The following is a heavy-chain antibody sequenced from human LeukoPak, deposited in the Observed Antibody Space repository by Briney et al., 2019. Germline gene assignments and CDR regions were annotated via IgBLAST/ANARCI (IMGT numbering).Heavy chain of an antibody. CDR3: AIITTTWYGVWLDP. J-gene: IGHJ5*02. D-gene: IGHD3-10*01. CDR1: GYTFTVYY. V-gene: IGHV1-2*02. Sequence: ASVKVSCTASGYTFTVYYIHWVRQAPGQGLEWMGWINPNSGDTKYAQKFQGRVTMTRDTSISTAYMERTSLKSDDTAVYYCAIITTTWYGVWLDPWGQGTLVTVSS. CDR2: INPNSGDT.